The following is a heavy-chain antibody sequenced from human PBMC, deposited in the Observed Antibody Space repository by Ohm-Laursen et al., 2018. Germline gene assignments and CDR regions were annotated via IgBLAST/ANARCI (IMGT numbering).Heavy chain of an antibody. Sequence: SSVKVSCKASGYTFTSYGISWVRQATGQGLEWMGWMNPNSGNTGYAQKFQGRVTMTRNTSISTAYMELSSLRSEDTAVYYCARGRGVVAATVYNWFDPWGQGTLVTVSS. CDR2: MNPNSGNT. J-gene: IGHJ5*02. D-gene: IGHD2-15*01. CDR1: GYTFTSYG. CDR3: ARGRGVVAATVYNWFDP. V-gene: IGHV1-8*02.